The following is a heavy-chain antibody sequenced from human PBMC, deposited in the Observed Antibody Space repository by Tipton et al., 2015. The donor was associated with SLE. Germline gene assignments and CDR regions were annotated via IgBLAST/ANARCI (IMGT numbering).Heavy chain of an antibody. CDR1: GGSISSSSYY. CDR2: IYYSGSS. D-gene: IGHD4-17*01. V-gene: IGHV4-39*07. Sequence: TLSLTCTVSGGSISSSSYYWGWIRQPPGKGLEWIGRIYYSGSSYYNPSLKSRVTISVDTSKNQFSLKLSSVTVADTAVYYCAKDYNHDNADYNWGQGTLVIVSS. J-gene: IGHJ4*02. CDR3: AKDYNHDNADYN.